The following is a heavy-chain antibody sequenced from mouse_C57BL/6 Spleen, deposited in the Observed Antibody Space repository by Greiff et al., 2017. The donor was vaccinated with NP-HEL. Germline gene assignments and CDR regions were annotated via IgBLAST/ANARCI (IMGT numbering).Heavy chain of an antibody. D-gene: IGHD1-1*02. CDR1: GYTFTDYY. J-gene: IGHJ2*01. CDR3: ARGYGGNYFDY. V-gene: IGHV1-76*01. Sequence: VQLQESGAELVRPGASVKLSCKASGYTFTDYYINWVKQRPGQGLEWIARIYPGSGNTYYNEKFKGKATLTAEKSSSTAYMQLSSLTSEDSAVYFCARGYGGNYFDYWGQGTTLTVSS. CDR2: IYPGSGNT.